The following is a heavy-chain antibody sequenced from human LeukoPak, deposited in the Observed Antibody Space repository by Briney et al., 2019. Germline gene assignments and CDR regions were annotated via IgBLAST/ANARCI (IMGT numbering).Heavy chain of an antibody. D-gene: IGHD2-21*01. CDR2: RRGSGGST. J-gene: IGHJ6*02. V-gene: IGHV3-23*01. Sequence: PGGSLRLSCAASGLPFISYAMSWVRQAPGKGLERVSVRRGSGGSTHYADSVKGRFTISRDNSKSTLYLQMNSLRAEDTAVYYCAKSILASDYYFYAMDVWGQGTTVTVSS. CDR1: GLPFISYA. CDR3: AKSILASDYYFYAMDV.